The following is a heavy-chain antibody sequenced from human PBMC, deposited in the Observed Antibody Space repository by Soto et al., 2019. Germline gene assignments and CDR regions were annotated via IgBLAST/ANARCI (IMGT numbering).Heavy chain of an antibody. CDR3: ARIITAAGGRRYFDL. J-gene: IGHJ2*01. CDR2: SNSSSSYT. Sequence: QGQLVESGGGLVKPGGSLRLSCAASGFTFSDYYMSWIRQAPGKGLEWVSYSNSSSSYTNYADSVKGRFTISRDNAKNSLYLQMNSLRAEDTAVYYCARIITAAGGRRYFDLWGRGTLVTVSS. V-gene: IGHV3-11*05. CDR1: GFTFSDYY. D-gene: IGHD6-13*01.